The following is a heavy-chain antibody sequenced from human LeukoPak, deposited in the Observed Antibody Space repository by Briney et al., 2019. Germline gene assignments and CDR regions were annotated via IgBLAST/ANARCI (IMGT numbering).Heavy chain of an antibody. D-gene: IGHD3-22*01. Sequence: PSETLSLTCTVSGGSISTSYYYWGWIRQPPGKGLEWIGSIYYSGSTYYNPSLKSRVTISLDTSKDQFSLKLSSVTAADTAVYYCARRADYYDSPRGDAFDIWGQGTMVTVSS. CDR2: IYYSGST. CDR1: GGSISTSYYY. V-gene: IGHV4-39*07. J-gene: IGHJ3*02. CDR3: ARRADYYDSPRGDAFDI.